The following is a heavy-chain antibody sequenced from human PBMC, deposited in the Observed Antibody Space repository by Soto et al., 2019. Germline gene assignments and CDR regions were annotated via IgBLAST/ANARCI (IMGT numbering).Heavy chain of an antibody. V-gene: IGHV4-38-2*02. CDR2: IYHSGST. CDR3: ARDYDYDSSGYYLPIDY. J-gene: IGHJ4*02. D-gene: IGHD3-22*01. CDR1: GYSISGGYY. Sequence: SETLSLTCAVSGYSISGGYYWGWIRQPPGKGLEWIGSIYHSGSTYYNPSLKSRVTISVDTSKNQFSLKLSSVTAADTAVYYCARDYDYDSSGYYLPIDYWGQGTLVTVSS.